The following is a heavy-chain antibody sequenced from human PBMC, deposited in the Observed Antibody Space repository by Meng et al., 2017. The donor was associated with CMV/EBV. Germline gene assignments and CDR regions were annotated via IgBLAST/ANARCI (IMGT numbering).Heavy chain of an antibody. V-gene: IGHV4-34*01. CDR3: ARTLAARLNWFDP. Sequence: SETLSLTCAVYGGSFSGYYWSWIRQPPGKGLEWIGEINHSGSTNYNPSLKSRVTISVDTSKNQFSLKLSSVTAADTAVYYCARTLAARLNWFDPWGQRTLVTVSS. D-gene: IGHD6-6*01. J-gene: IGHJ5*02. CDR2: INHSGST. CDR1: GGSFSGYY.